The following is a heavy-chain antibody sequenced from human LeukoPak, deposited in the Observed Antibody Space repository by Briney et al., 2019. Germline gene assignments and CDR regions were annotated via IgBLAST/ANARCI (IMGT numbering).Heavy chain of an antibody. Sequence: GGSLRLSCAASGFTVSSNYMNWVRQAPGKGLEWVSIIYSGGTTYYADSVKGRFTISRDNSKNTLYLQMNSLRAEDTAVYYCAKVRRGYSYGLFDYWGQGTLVTVSS. J-gene: IGHJ4*02. CDR3: AKVRRGYSYGLFDY. V-gene: IGHV3-66*02. D-gene: IGHD5-18*01. CDR1: GFTVSSNY. CDR2: IYSGGTT.